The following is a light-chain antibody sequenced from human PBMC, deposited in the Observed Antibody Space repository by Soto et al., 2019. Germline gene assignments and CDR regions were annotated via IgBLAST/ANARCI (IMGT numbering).Light chain of an antibody. CDR3: QRYVHTIT. V-gene: IGKV1-33*01. Sequence: DIQMTQSPSSLSASVGDRVTITCQASQDISNHLHWYQQKPGKAPELLIYDASNLETGVPSRCSGGCCGADFTFTISSLHPDVIATYCCQRYVHTITFGGGTKVEIK. CDR1: QDISNH. J-gene: IGKJ4*01. CDR2: DAS.